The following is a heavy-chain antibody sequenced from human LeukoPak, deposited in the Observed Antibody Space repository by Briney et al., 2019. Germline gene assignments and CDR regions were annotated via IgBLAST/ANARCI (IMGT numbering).Heavy chain of an antibody. D-gene: IGHD1-7*01. J-gene: IGHJ3*02. Sequence: WVRQAPGKGLEWIGSIYYSGSTYYNPSLKSRVTISVDTSKNQFSLKLSSVTAADTAVYYCARGLTGTTASDAFDIWGQGTMVTVSS. CDR2: IYYSGST. V-gene: IGHV4-39*07. CDR3: ARGLTGTTASDAFDI.